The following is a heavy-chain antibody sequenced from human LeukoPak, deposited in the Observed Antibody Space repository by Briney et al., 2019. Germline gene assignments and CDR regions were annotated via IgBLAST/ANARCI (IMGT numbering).Heavy chain of an antibody. V-gene: IGHV3-21*01. J-gene: IGHJ4*02. Sequence: GGSLRLSCAASGFTFSSYNMNWVRQSPGKGLECVSSISGSNNYIYYVDSVKGRFTISRDNAKKSLYLQMNSLRVEDTAVYYCARVGAGAGISNDFDYWGQGTLVTVSS. CDR2: ISGSNNYI. CDR1: GFTFSSYN. CDR3: ARVGAGAGISNDFDY. D-gene: IGHD1-26*01.